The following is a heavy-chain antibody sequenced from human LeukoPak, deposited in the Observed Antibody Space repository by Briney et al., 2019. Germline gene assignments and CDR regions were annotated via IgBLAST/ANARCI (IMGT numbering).Heavy chain of an antibody. CDR2: INHSRTT. J-gene: IGHJ4*02. CDR1: GGSFSGYY. V-gene: IGHV4-34*01. Sequence: SETLSLTCVVYGGSFSGYYWSWIRQPPGKGLEWIGEINHSRTTKYNTSLKSRVTISVDTSKNQSSLEPSSVTAADTAVYYCARPGGSSSSFDYWGQGTLVTVSS. D-gene: IGHD6-6*01. CDR3: ARPGGSSSSFDY.